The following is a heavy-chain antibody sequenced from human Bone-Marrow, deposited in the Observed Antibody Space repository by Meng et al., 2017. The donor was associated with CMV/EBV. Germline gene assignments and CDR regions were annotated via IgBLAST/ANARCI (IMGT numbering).Heavy chain of an antibody. Sequence: GGSLRLSCAASGFAFSNYAMSWVRQAPGKGLEWVSAITGSGGSTYYADSVKGRFTISRDNSKNTLYLQMNCLRAEDTALYYCAKDLYTYCSGGSCYPGAFDIWGQGTMVTVSS. D-gene: IGHD2-15*01. CDR2: ITGSGGST. CDR1: GFAFSNYA. CDR3: AKDLYTYCSGGSCYPGAFDI. J-gene: IGHJ3*02. V-gene: IGHV3-23*01.